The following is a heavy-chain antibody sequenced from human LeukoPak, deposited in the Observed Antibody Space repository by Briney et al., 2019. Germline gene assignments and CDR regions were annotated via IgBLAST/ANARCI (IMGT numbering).Heavy chain of an antibody. V-gene: IGHV3-74*01. D-gene: IGHD1-26*01. CDR3: VRDLGGRSGH. Sequence: GGSLRLSCAASGFTFSSNWMHWVRQAPEKGLVWVSRINEDGSTTNYADSVKGRSTIFRDNAKNTLYLQMNSLRAEDTAVYYCVRDLGGRSGHWGQGTLVTVSS. CDR2: INEDGSTT. J-gene: IGHJ4*02. CDR1: GFTFSSNW.